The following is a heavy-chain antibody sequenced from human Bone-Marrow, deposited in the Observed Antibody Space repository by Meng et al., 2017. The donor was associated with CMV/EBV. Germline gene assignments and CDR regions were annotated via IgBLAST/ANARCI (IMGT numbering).Heavy chain of an antibody. CDR3: ARLCSGGSCYMGGY. D-gene: IGHD2-15*01. Sequence: GYGGSFSGYYWSWIRQPPGKGLEWIGEINHSGSTNYNPSLKSRVTISVDTSKNQFSLKLSSVTAADTAVYYCARLCSGGSCYMGGYWGQGTLVTVSS. J-gene: IGHJ4*02. CDR1: GGSFSGYY. CDR2: INHSGST. V-gene: IGHV4-34*01.